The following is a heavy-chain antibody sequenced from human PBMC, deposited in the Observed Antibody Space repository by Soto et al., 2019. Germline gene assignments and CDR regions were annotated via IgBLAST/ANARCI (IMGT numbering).Heavy chain of an antibody. D-gene: IGHD3-16*01. CDR2: ISRGGDVT. J-gene: IGHJ4*02. CDR3: TKHMIALATASIY. CDR1: GFTCSRYA. Sequence: PRWSLRLSCVGSGFTCSRYAMSWFRQAPGKGLEWVSAISRGGDVTYYADSVKGRFTISRDNSKSTLLLQMNSLRAEDTAMYYCTKHMIALATASIYWGQGALVTVSS. V-gene: IGHV3-23*01.